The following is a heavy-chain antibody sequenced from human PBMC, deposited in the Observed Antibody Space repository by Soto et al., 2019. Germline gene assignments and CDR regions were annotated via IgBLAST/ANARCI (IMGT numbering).Heavy chain of an antibody. Sequence: ASVKVSCKASGGTFSSYAISWVRQAPGQGLEWMGGIIPIFGTANYAQKFQGRVTITADESTSTAYMELSSLRSEDTAVYYCARHGYYDGSGYYPAYYYYGMDVWGQGTTVTVSS. J-gene: IGHJ6*02. CDR1: GGTFSSYA. V-gene: IGHV1-69*13. CDR2: IIPIFGTA. CDR3: ARHGYYDGSGYYPAYYYYGMDV. D-gene: IGHD3-22*01.